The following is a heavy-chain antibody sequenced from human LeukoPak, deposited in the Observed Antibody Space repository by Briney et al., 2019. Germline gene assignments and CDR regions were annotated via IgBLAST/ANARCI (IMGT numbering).Heavy chain of an antibody. CDR2: IHTRGST. V-gene: IGHV4-4*07. J-gene: IGHJ4*02. D-gene: IGHD3-22*01. Sequence: SETLSLTCTVSGGSISSYYWSCIRQPAGKGLEWIGRIHTRGSTSYNPSIKSRVTMSVDTSKTQFSLKLSSVTAADTAVYNCARDTYYYDSSGYYRFDYWGQGTLVTVSS. CDR1: GGSISSYY. CDR3: ARDTYYYDSSGYYRFDY.